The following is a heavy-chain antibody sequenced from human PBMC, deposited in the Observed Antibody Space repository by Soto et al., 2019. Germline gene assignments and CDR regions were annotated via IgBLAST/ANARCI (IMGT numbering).Heavy chain of an antibody. CDR2: IYYSGDT. CDR1: GGSISSYY. CDR3: ARDTSYGVLDY. J-gene: IGHJ4*02. Sequence: NPSETLSLTCTVSGGSISSYYWSWIRQPPGKGLEWIGYIYYSGDTNYNPSLKSRVTISVDTSKNQFSLSLSSLTAADTAVYYCARDTSYGVLDYWGQGTLVTVSS. V-gene: IGHV4-59*01. D-gene: IGHD2-2*01.